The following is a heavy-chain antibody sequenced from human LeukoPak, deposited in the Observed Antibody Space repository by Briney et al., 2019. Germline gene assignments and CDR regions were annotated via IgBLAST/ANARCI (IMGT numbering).Heavy chain of an antibody. D-gene: IGHD3-22*01. Sequence: ASVKVSCKASGYTFTSYDINWVRQATGQGLEWMGWMNPNSGNTGYAQKFQGRVTMTRNTSISTAYMELSSLRSEDTAVYYCARGYCDSSGYPIDYWGQGTLVTVSS. CDR2: MNPNSGNT. CDR3: ARGYCDSSGYPIDY. J-gene: IGHJ4*02. CDR1: GYTFTSYD. V-gene: IGHV1-8*01.